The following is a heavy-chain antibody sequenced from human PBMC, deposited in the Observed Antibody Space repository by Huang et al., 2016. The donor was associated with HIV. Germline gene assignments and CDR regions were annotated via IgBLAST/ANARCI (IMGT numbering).Heavy chain of an antibody. CDR1: GFSFSVSG. CDR3: AKDRRAYYYGSGIEY. D-gene: IGHD3-10*01. CDR2: ISYDGRNK. J-gene: IGHJ4*02. V-gene: IGHV3-30*18. Sequence: QVQLVESGGGVVEPGRSLRVSCAASGFSFSVSGMHWVRQVPGKGLEWVAVISYDGRNKFYAYSVKGRFTISRDNSKNTVDLQMNSLRAGDTAVYYCAKDRRAYYYGSGIEYWGQGARVTVSS.